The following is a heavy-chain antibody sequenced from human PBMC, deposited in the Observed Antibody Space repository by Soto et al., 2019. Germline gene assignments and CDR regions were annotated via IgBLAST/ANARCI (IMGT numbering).Heavy chain of an antibody. V-gene: IGHV4-30-4*02. CDR1: GGSISSGDYY. D-gene: IGHD3-3*01. Sequence: PSETLSLTCAVYGGSISSGDYYWSWIRHPPGKGLEWIGYIYYSGSTYYNPSLKSRVTISVDTSKNQFSLKLSSVTAADTAVYYCARDHILGLLYGGMDVWGQGTTVTVYS. J-gene: IGHJ6*02. CDR3: ARDHILGLLYGGMDV. CDR2: IYYSGST.